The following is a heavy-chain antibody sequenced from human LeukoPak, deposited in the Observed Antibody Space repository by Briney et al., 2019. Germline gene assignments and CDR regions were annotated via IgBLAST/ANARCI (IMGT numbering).Heavy chain of an antibody. CDR1: GGSISSGGYY. J-gene: IGHJ6*04. Sequence: SQTLSLTCTVSGGSISSGGYYWSWIRQHPGKGPEWIGYIYYSGSTYYNPSLKSRVTISVDTSKNQFSLKLSSVTAADTAVYYCARDGRFGESRLGMDVWGKGTTVTVSS. V-gene: IGHV4-31*03. CDR2: IYYSGST. CDR3: ARDGRFGESRLGMDV. D-gene: IGHD3-10*01.